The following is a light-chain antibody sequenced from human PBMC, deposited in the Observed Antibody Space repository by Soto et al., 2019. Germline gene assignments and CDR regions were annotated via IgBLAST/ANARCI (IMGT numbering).Light chain of an antibody. CDR3: QQYGSSSFT. J-gene: IGKJ3*01. Sequence: EIVLTQSPGTLSLSPGERATLSCRASQSLSSNYLAWYQQKPGQAPRLLIYGASSRATGIPYRFSGSGSGTDFTLTISRLEPEDFAVNYCQQYGSSSFTFGPGTKVDIK. CDR1: QSLSSNY. V-gene: IGKV3-20*01. CDR2: GAS.